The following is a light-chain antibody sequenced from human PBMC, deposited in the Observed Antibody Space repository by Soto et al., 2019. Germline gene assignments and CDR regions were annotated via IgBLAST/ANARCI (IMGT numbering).Light chain of an antibody. CDR3: QQYNNWPPLT. CDR1: QSVSGY. CDR2: DAS. V-gene: IGKV3D-15*01. Sequence: EIVMTQSPASLSVSPGERATLSCRASQSVSGYLAWYQQKPGQAPRLLIYDASSRATGIPARFSGSGSGTEFTLTISSLQSEDFAVYYCQQYNNWPPLTFGGGTKVDIK. J-gene: IGKJ4*01.